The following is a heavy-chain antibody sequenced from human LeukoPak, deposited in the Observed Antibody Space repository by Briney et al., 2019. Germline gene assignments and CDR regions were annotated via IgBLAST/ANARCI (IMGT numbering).Heavy chain of an antibody. V-gene: IGHV3-23*01. J-gene: IGHJ4*02. CDR2: ISGSGGST. CDR1: GFTFSSYE. Sequence: PGGSLRLSCAASGFTFSSYEMSWVRQAPGKGLEWVSAISGSGGSTYYADSVKGRFTISRDNSKNTLYLQMNSLRAEDTAVYYCAKDYDYYDSSGYWAPFDYWGQGTLVTVSS. D-gene: IGHD3-22*01. CDR3: AKDYDYYDSSGYWAPFDY.